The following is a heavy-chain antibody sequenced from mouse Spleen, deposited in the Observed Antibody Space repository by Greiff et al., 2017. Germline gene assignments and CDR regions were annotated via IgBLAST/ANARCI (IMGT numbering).Heavy chain of an antibody. Sequence: EVKLVESGGGLVKPGGSLKLSCAASGFTFSDYGMHWVRQAPEKGLEWVAYISSGSSTIYYADTVKGRFTISRDNAKNTLFLQMTSLRSEDTAMYYCARGNDWGAMDYWGQGTSVTVSS. J-gene: IGHJ4*01. CDR1: GFTFSDYG. CDR3: ARGNDWGAMDY. D-gene: IGHD2-4*01. CDR2: ISSGSSTI. V-gene: IGHV5-17*01.